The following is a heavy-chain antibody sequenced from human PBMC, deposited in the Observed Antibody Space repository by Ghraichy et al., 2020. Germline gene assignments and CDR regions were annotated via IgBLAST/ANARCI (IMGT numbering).Heavy chain of an antibody. CDR2: INHSGST. Sequence: SETLSLTCAVYGGSFSGYYWSWIRQPPGKGLEWIGEINHSGSTNYNPSLKSRVTISVDTSKNQFSLKLSSVTAADTAVYYCARPYYDILTGYYLGPDAFDIWGQGTMVTVSS. CDR1: GGSFSGYY. J-gene: IGHJ3*02. V-gene: IGHV4-34*01. CDR3: ARPYYDILTGYYLGPDAFDI. D-gene: IGHD3-9*01.